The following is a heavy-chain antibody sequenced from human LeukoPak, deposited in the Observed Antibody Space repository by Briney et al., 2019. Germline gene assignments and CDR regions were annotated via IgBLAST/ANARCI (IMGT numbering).Heavy chain of an antibody. J-gene: IGHJ4*02. V-gene: IGHV3-48*04. CDR2: ISSGSITI. Sequence: QTGGSLRLSCEASGFTFSSYRMVWVRQAPGKGLESISDISSGSITINYADSVKGRFTISRDNAKNSLYLQMNSLRAEDTAVYYCARGTYSGNDLWGQEPWSSSPQ. CDR3: ARGTYSGNDL. CDR1: GFTFSSYR. D-gene: IGHD5-12*01.